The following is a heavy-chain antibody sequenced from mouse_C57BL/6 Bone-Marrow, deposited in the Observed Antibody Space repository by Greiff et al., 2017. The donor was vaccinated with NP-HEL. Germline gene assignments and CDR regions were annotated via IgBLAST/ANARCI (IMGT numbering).Heavy chain of an antibody. Sequence: VQLQESGAELVRPGTSVKVSCKASGYAFTNYLIEWVKQRPGQGLEWIGVINPGSGGTNYNEKFKGKATLTADKSSSTAYMQLSSLTSEDSAVYFCARWGYQLRGGAMDYWGQGTSVTVSS. CDR3: ARWGYQLRGGAMDY. J-gene: IGHJ4*01. CDR1: GYAFTNYL. D-gene: IGHD1-1*01. CDR2: INPGSGGT. V-gene: IGHV1-54*01.